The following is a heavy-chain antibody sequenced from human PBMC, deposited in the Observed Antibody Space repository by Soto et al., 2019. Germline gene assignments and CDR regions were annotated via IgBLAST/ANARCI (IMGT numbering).Heavy chain of an antibody. D-gene: IGHD3-22*01. J-gene: IGHJ5*02. Sequence: GASVKVSCKASGYTFTSYAMHWVRQAPGQRLEWMGWINAGNGNTKYSQKFQGRVTITRDTSASTAYMELSSLGSEDTAVYYCARGPLEYYDSSGYYSSAYNWFDPWGQGTLVPVSS. CDR3: ARGPLEYYDSSGYYSSAYNWFDP. V-gene: IGHV1-3*01. CDR2: INAGNGNT. CDR1: GYTFTSYA.